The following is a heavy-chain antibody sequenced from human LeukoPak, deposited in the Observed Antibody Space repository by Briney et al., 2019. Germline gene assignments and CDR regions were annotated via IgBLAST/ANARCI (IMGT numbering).Heavy chain of an antibody. CDR2: ISGSSGNT. V-gene: IGHV3-23*01. D-gene: IGHD3-22*01. CDR3: AKDAPYYYDSSGYGGAFDI. CDR1: GFTFSTYR. Sequence: GGSLRLSCAASGFTFSTYRMSWVRQAPGKGLEWVSTISGSSGNTYYADSVKGRFTISRDNSKNTLYLQINSLRAEDTAVYYCAKDAPYYYDSSGYGGAFDIWGQGTMVTVSS. J-gene: IGHJ3*02.